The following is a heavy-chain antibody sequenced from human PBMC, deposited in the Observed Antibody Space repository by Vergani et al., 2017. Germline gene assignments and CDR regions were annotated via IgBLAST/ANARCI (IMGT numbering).Heavy chain of an antibody. J-gene: IGHJ4*02. D-gene: IGHD5-24*01. CDR1: GFTFSSYA. V-gene: IGHV3-30-3*02. Sequence: VRLVDSGGGLVQPGGSLRLSCAASGFTFSSYAMTWVRQAPGKGLEWVAVISYDGSNKYYADSVKGRFTISRDNSKNTLFLQMDSLRAEDTAVYYCAKSGWLQHFGAHYFDSWGQGILVTVSS. CDR3: AKSGWLQHFGAHYFDS. CDR2: ISYDGSNK.